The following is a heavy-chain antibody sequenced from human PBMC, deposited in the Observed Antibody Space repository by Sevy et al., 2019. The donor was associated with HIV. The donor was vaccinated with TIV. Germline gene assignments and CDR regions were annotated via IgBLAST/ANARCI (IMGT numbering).Heavy chain of an antibody. D-gene: IGHD3-22*01. CDR1: GFTFSSYA. Sequence: GGSLRLSCAASGFTFSSYALSWVRQAPGKGLEWVSAISGSGGRTYYADSVKGRFTISRDNSKNTLYLQMNSLRAEDTAVYYCAKYSYDSSGYYYSDYFDYWGQGTLVTVSS. CDR3: AKYSYDSSGYYYSDYFDY. CDR2: ISGSGGRT. J-gene: IGHJ4*02. V-gene: IGHV3-23*01.